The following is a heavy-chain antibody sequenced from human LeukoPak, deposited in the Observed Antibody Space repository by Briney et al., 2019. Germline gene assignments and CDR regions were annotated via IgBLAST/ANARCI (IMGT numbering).Heavy chain of an antibody. D-gene: IGHD3-16*01. CDR3: ARVMSASVWRSYGSYYYYYYMDI. Sequence: GGSLRLSCAASGFTFTDYGIHWVRQAPGKGLEWVANIKQDGSEKYSVDSVKGRFTISRDNAKNSLYMQMNSLRAEDTAVYYCARVMSASVWRSYGSYYYYYYMDIWGKGTTVTVSS. CDR1: GFTFTDYG. J-gene: IGHJ6*03. V-gene: IGHV3-7*01. CDR2: IKQDGSEK.